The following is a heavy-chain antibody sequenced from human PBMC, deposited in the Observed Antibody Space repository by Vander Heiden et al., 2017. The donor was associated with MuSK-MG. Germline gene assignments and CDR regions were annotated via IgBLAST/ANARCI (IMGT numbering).Heavy chain of an antibody. J-gene: IGHJ2*01. Sequence: EVQLVQSGAEVKKPGASLKISCKGSGYSFTSYWIGCVRQMPGKGLEWMGIIYPGDSDTRYSPSFQAQVTISADKSISTADLQWSSLKASDTAMYYCARHRRDGYNSRVGSGWYFDLWGRGTLVTVSS. CDR2: IYPGDSDT. V-gene: IGHV5-51*01. D-gene: IGHD5-12*01. CDR3: ARHRRDGYNSRVGSGWYFDL. CDR1: GYSFTSYW.